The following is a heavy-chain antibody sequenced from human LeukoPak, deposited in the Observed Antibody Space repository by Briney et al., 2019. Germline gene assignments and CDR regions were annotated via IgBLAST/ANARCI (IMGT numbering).Heavy chain of an antibody. D-gene: IGHD3-10*01. CDR1: GFTFSSYW. Sequence: GGSLRLSCAASGFTFSSYWMHWVRQAPGKGLVGVSRINSDGSSTSYADSVKGRFTISRDNAKNTLYLQMNSLRAEDTAVYYCASEGWFGELLMFGWGQGTLVTVSS. CDR2: INSDGSST. V-gene: IGHV3-74*01. J-gene: IGHJ4*02. CDR3: ASEGWFGELLMFG.